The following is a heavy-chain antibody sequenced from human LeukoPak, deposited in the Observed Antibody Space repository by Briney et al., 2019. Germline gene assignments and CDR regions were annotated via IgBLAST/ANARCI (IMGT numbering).Heavy chain of an antibody. V-gene: IGHV4-59*12. CDR2: IYYSGST. Sequence: SETLSLTCSVSGDYISSYYWSWIRQPPGKGLEWIGYIYYSGSTNYNPSLKSRVTISVDTSKNQFSLKLSSVTAADTAVYYCARESQYYYFYYMDVWGKGTTVTVSS. J-gene: IGHJ6*03. CDR3: ARESQYYYFYYMDV. CDR1: GDYISSYY.